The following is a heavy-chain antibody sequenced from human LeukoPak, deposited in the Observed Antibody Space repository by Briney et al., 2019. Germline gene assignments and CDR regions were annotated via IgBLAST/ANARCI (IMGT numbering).Heavy chain of an antibody. D-gene: IGHD3-22*01. CDR1: GFTFSSYE. Sequence: PGGSLRLSCAASGFTFSSYEMSWVRQAPGKGLEWVSLIYSGGYTYYADSVKGRFTISRDNSKNTLYLQMNSLRAEDTAVYYCVRQRYYYDSSGPYFDYWGQGALVTVSS. CDR3: VRQRYYYDSSGPYFDY. CDR2: IYSGGYT. J-gene: IGHJ4*02. V-gene: IGHV3-66*04.